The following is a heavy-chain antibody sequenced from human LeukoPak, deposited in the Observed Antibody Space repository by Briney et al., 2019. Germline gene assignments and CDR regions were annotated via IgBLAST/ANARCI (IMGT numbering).Heavy chain of an antibody. CDR1: GYSISSGYY. D-gene: IGHD1-26*01. Sequence: PSETLSLTCAVSGYSISSGYYWGWIRQPPGKGLEWIGSIYHSGSTYYNPSLKSRVTISVDTSKNQFSLKLSSVTAADTAVYYCARVVGATLVFDYWGQGTLVTVSS. CDR3: ARVVGATLVFDY. J-gene: IGHJ4*02. V-gene: IGHV4-38-2*01. CDR2: IYHSGST.